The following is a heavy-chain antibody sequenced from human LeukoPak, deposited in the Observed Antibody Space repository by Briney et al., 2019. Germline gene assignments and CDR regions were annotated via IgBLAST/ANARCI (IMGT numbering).Heavy chain of an antibody. Sequence: PGGSLRLSCAASGFTFSNYAMTWVRQAPGKGLEWVSGMTGSGGSTYYADSVKGRFAISRDNSKNTLYLQMTSLRTEDTVLYFCAKVQQLATIYYFDYWGQGSLVTVSS. D-gene: IGHD6-13*01. CDR3: AKVQQLATIYYFDY. J-gene: IGHJ4*02. V-gene: IGHV3-23*01. CDR1: GFTFSNYA. CDR2: MTGSGGST.